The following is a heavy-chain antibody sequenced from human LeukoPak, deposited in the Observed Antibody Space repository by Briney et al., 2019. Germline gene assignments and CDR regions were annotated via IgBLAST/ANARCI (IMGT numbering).Heavy chain of an antibody. V-gene: IGHV1-18*01. CDR3: ARAGTYDFWSGYLRGHFDY. D-gene: IGHD3-3*01. CDR1: GYTFTSYG. Sequence: ASVKVSCKASGYTFTSYGISWVRQAPGQGLEWMGRISAYNGNTNYAQKLQGRVTMTTDTSTSTAYMELRSLRSDDTAVYYCARAGTYDFWSGYLRGHFDYWGQGTLVTVSS. CDR2: ISAYNGNT. J-gene: IGHJ4*02.